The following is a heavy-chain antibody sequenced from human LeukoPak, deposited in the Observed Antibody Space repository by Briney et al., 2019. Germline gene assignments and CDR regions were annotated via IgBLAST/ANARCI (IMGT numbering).Heavy chain of an antibody. CDR3: AKSLQEYYYDSSGLPDY. V-gene: IGHV1-69*13. D-gene: IGHD3-22*01. Sequence: ASVKVSCKASGGTFSSYAISWVRQAPGQGLEWMGGIIPIFGTANYAQKFQGRVTITADESTSTAYMELSSLRSEDTAVYYCAKSLQEYYYDSSGLPDYWGQGTLVTVSS. CDR2: IIPIFGTA. CDR1: GGTFSSYA. J-gene: IGHJ4*02.